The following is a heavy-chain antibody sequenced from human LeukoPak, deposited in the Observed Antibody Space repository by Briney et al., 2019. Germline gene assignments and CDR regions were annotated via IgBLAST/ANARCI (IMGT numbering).Heavy chain of an antibody. D-gene: IGHD3-3*01. CDR1: GLTFRKAW. CDR2: IRSRTAGGTT. Sequence: PGGSLRLSCAASGLTFRKAWMDWVRQAPGKGLEWVGRIRSRTAGGTTDYATPVKGRFTISRDDSKNTLYLQMNSLKTEDTAVYYCTTDYDLTNDYWGQGTLVTVSS. CDR3: TTDYDLTNDY. V-gene: IGHV3-15*07. J-gene: IGHJ4*02.